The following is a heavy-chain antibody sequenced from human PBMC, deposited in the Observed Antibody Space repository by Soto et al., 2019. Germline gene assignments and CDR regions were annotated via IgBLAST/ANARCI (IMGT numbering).Heavy chain of an antibody. CDR2: ISGSGGSA. CDR3: AKSVDQFYYYYYMDV. J-gene: IGHJ6*03. Sequence: VSLRVRSAAAGVKIISYAGSWIRKNTGKGLEWVSAISGSGGSADYADSVKGRFTISRDNSKNTLYLQMNSLRAGDTAVFYCAKSVDQFYYYYYMDVWGKGTPVTVSS. CDR1: GVKIISYA. V-gene: IGHV3-23*01.